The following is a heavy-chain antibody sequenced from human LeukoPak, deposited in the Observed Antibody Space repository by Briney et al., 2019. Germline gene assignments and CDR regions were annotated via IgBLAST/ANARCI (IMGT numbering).Heavy chain of an antibody. CDR2: IFTSGRT. Sequence: SETLSLTCTVSGGSISTFYWSWIRQPAGKGLEWIGRIFTSGRTNYNPSLKSRVTMSVDTSKNQFSLQLNSVTPEDTAVYYCAREHYYDSSGYYYDGNDAFDIWGQGTMVTVSS. D-gene: IGHD3-22*01. V-gene: IGHV4-4*07. CDR3: AREHYYDSSGYYYDGNDAFDI. J-gene: IGHJ3*02. CDR1: GGSISTFY.